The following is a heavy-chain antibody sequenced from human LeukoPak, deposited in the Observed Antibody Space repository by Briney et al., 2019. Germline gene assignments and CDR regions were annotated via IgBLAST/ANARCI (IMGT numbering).Heavy chain of an antibody. D-gene: IGHD3-10*01. J-gene: IGHJ6*02. Sequence: KPGESLKISCKGSGYSFTSYWIGWVRQMPGKGLEWMGIIYPGDSDTRYSPSFQGQVTISADKSISTAYLQWSSLKASDTAMYYRARQGITMVRGVNYYYYYGMDVWGQGTTVTVSS. CDR3: ARQGITMVRGVNYYYYYGMDV. CDR1: GYSFTSYW. V-gene: IGHV5-51*01. CDR2: IYPGDSDT.